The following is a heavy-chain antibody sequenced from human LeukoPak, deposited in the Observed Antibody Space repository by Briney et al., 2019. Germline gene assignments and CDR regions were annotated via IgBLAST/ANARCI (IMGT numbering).Heavy chain of an antibody. Sequence: GGSLRLSCAASGFTFSSYWMSWVRQAPGKGLEWVANIKQDGSEKYYVDSVKGRFTISRDNAKNSLYLQMNSLRAEDTAVYYCARNAVSYYDILTGYNWFDPWGQGTLVTVSS. V-gene: IGHV3-7*01. CDR1: GFTFSSYW. CDR2: IKQDGSEK. CDR3: ARNAVSYYDILTGYNWFDP. J-gene: IGHJ5*02. D-gene: IGHD3-9*01.